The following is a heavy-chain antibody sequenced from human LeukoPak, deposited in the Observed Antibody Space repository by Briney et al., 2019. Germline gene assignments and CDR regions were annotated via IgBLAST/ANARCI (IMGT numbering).Heavy chain of an antibody. CDR1: GGSISSYY. CDR3: ARERDRTYYDFWSGYGSYFDY. Sequence: SETLSLTCTVSGGSISSYYWSWIRQPPGKGLEWIGSIYYSGSTYYNPSLKSRVTISVDTSKNQFSLKLSSVTAADTAVYYCARERDRTYYDFWSGYGSYFDYWGQGTLVTVSS. D-gene: IGHD3-3*01. J-gene: IGHJ4*02. CDR2: IYYSGST. V-gene: IGHV4-59*05.